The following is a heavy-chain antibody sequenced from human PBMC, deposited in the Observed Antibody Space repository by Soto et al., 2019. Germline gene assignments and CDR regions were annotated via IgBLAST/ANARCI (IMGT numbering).Heavy chain of an antibody. CDR3: VREWSGNRCPCMDV. D-gene: IGHD3-3*01. CDR1: GFSFANYA. CDR2: FSGGSGST. Sequence: EVQLLESGGGLVQPGGSLRLSCAASGFSFANYAMTWVRQTPGKGLEWVSTFSGGSGSTYYADSVKGRFTISRDNSKNTLYLQRNSLRAEDTALYYCVREWSGNRCPCMDVWGQGTTVSVSS. V-gene: IGHV3-23*01. J-gene: IGHJ6*02.